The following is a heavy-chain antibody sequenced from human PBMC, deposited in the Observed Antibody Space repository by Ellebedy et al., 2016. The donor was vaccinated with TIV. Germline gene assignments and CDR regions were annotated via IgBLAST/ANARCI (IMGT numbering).Heavy chain of an antibody. CDR3: VRRDFDY. J-gene: IGHJ4*02. CDR2: ISSSGATI. CDR1: GFTSSINV. V-gene: IGHV3-48*02. Sequence: PGGSLTLSCAASGFTSSINVIPWARQATGKGLEWVAHISSSGATIYYADSVKGRFTISRDNAKNSLYLQMNSLRDEDTAVYHCVRRDFDYWGKGTLDTVSS.